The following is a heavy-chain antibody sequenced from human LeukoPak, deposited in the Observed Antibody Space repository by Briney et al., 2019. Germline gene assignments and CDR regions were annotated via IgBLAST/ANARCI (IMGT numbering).Heavy chain of an antibody. CDR1: GYTFTSYY. CDR2: INPSGGSA. D-gene: IGHD2-2*01. V-gene: IGHV1-46*01. Sequence: ASVKVSCKASGYTFTSYYMHWVRQAPGQGLEWMGIINPSGGSATYAQKFQGRVTMTRDTSTSTVYMDLSSLRSEDTAVYYCVRDSSSSSLADPWGQGTLVTVS. CDR3: VRDSSSSSLADP. J-gene: IGHJ5*02.